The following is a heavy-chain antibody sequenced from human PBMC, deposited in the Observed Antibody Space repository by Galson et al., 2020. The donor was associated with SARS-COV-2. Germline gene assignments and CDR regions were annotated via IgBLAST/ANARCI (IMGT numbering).Heavy chain of an antibody. J-gene: IGHJ4*02. D-gene: IGHD6-19*01. CDR3: ASGPVAGSGE. CDR1: GGSISGTSYY. Sequence: SETLSLTCAVSGGSISGTSYYWSRIRQPAGKGLEWIGRIHSSGSTNYNPSLKSRVTISIDTSKNQFSLRLSSVTAADTAIYYCASGPVAGSGEWGQGTLVTVSS. V-gene: IGHV4-61*02. CDR2: IHSSGST.